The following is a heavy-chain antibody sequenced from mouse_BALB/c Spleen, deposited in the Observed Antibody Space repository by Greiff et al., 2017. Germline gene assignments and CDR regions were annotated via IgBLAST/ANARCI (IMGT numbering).Heavy chain of an antibody. J-gene: IGHJ1*01. CDR3: ARYDWYFHV. CDR1: GFTFSSFG. V-gene: IGHV5-17*02. CDR2: ISSGSSTI. Sequence: EGKLVESGGGLVQPGGSRKLSCAASGFTFSSFGMHWVRQAPEKGLEWVAYISSGSSTIYYADTVKGRFTISRDNPKNTLFLQMTSLRSEDTAMYYCARYDWYFHVWGAGTTVTVSS.